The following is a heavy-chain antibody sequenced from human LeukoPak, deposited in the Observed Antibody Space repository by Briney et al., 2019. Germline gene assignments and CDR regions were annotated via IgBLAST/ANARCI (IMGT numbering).Heavy chain of an antibody. D-gene: IGHD6-19*01. Sequence: ASVKVSCKASGYTFTSYYMHWVRQAPGQGLEWMGIINPNSGDTHYAQKFQGRVTMTRDTSISTGYMELSRLTSDDTALYYCARGGPSRGSGFYYFDSWGQGTPVTVSS. CDR2: INPNSGDT. V-gene: IGHV1-2*02. J-gene: IGHJ4*02. CDR1: GYTFTSYY. CDR3: ARGGPSRGSGFYYFDS.